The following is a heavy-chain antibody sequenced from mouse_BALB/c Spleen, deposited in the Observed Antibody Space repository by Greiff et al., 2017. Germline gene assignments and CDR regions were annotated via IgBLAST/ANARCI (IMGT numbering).Heavy chain of an antibody. V-gene: IGHV5-6-5*01. CDR3: ARYEGLRRNAMDD. CDR1: GFTFSSYA. J-gene: IGHJ4*01. CDR2: ISSGGST. D-gene: IGHD2-4*01. Sequence: EVMLVESGGGLVKPGGSLKLSCAASGFTFSSYAMSWVRQTPEKRLEWVASISSGGSTYYPDSVKGRFTISRDNAKNNLYLQMSSLRSEDTALYYCARYEGLRRNAMDDWGQGTSVTVSS.